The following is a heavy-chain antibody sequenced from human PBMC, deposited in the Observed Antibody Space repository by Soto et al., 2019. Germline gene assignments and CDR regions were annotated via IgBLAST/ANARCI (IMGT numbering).Heavy chain of an antibody. Sequence: PSETLSLTCTVSGGSISSGGYYWSWIRQHPGKGLEWIGYIYYSGSTYYNPSLKSRVTISVDTSKNQFSLKLSSVTAADTAVYYCERGPYYAFWIGYYTRYYYYGMDVWGQGTTVNVSS. CDR2: IYYSGST. D-gene: IGHD3-3*01. V-gene: IGHV4-31*03. CDR1: GGSISSGGYY. J-gene: IGHJ6*02. CDR3: ERGPYYAFWIGYYTRYYYYGMDV.